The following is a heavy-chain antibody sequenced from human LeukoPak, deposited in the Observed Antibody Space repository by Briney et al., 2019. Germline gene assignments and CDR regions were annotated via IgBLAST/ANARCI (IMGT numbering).Heavy chain of an antibody. CDR2: IYYSGST. D-gene: IGHD6-19*01. V-gene: IGHV4-59*01. CDR3: ARSGIAVAGPDAFDI. Sequence: PSETLSLTCTVSGGSISSYYWSWIRQPPGKGLEWIGYIYYSGSTNYNPSLKSRATISVDTSKNQFSLKLSSVTAADTAVYYRARSGIAVAGPDAFDIWGQGTMVTVSS. CDR1: GGSISSYY. J-gene: IGHJ3*02.